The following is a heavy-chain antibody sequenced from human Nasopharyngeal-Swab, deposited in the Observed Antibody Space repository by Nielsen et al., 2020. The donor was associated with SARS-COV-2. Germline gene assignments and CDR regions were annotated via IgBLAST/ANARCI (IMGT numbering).Heavy chain of an antibody. CDR1: GFTSRDYW. Sequence: GESLKISCVASGFTSRDYWMSWVRQAPAKGLEWVASIKQDGSEKNYVDSVKGRFTISRDNAKNSLFLQMDSLRTEDTAFYYCARVGSRTSPMGSWGQGTLVTVSS. CDR2: IKQDGSEK. D-gene: IGHD1-26*01. CDR3: ARVGSRTSPMGS. J-gene: IGHJ4*02. V-gene: IGHV3-7*01.